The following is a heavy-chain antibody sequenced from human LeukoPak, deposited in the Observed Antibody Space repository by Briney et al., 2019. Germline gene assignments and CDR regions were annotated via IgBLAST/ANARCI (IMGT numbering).Heavy chain of an antibody. V-gene: IGHV3-30*03. CDR2: ISYDGSNK. CDR3: ARGQNWDFDY. Sequence: PGGSLRLSCAASGFSFSSNTMHWVRQAPGKGLEWVAVISYDGSNKYYAEFVKGRFTISRDNSKNTLYLQMNSLRAEDTAVYYCARGQNWDFDYWGQGTLVTVSS. D-gene: IGHD7-27*01. CDR1: GFSFSSNT. J-gene: IGHJ4*02.